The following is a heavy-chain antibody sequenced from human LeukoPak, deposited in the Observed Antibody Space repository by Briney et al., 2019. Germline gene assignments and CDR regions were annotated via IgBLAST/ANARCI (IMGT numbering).Heavy chain of an antibody. V-gene: IGHV4-39*01. J-gene: IGHJ3*02. CDR3: ARQGNILTGPAFDI. CDR1: GGSISSSSYY. D-gene: IGHD3-9*01. Sequence: SETLSLTCTVSGGSISSSSYYWGWIRQPPGKGLEWIGSIYYSGSTYYNPSLKSRVTISVDTSKNQFSLKPSSVTAADTAVYYCARQGNILTGPAFDIWGQGTMVTVSS. CDR2: IYYSGST.